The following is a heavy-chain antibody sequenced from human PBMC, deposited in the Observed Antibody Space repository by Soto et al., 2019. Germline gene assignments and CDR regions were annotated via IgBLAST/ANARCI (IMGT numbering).Heavy chain of an antibody. Sequence: QVQLVESGGDLVKPGGSLRLSCAASGFTFSDYYMSWIRQAPGKGLEWVSSITSSGSTTYYTDSVKGRFTISRDNAKNSLYLPMTSPRAEDTAVYYCVRGRYSYCPYYFDYWGQGTLVTVSS. CDR1: GFTFSDYY. CDR3: VRGRYSYCPYYFDY. D-gene: IGHD5-18*01. V-gene: IGHV3-11*01. CDR2: ITSSGSTT. J-gene: IGHJ4*02.